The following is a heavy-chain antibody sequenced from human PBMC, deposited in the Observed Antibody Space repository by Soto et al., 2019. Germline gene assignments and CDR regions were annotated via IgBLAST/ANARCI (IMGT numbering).Heavy chain of an antibody. J-gene: IGHJ5*02. D-gene: IGHD6-13*01. CDR3: ARDAYGLSSNWYYGWFDP. CDR2: TYYRSKWYN. V-gene: IGHV6-1*01. CDR1: GGSVSSNSAA. Sequence: SQTLSLTCAISGGSVSSNSAAWNWIRQSPSRGLEWLGRTYYRSKWYNDYAVSVKSRITINPDTSKNQFSLQLNSVTPEDTAVYYCARDAYGLSSNWYYGWFDPWGQGTLVTVSP.